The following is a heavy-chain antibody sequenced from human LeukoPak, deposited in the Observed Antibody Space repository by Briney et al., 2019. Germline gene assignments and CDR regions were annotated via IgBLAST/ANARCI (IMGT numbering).Heavy chain of an antibody. D-gene: IGHD2-15*01. J-gene: IGHJ4*02. CDR1: GYTFTGYY. CDR3: ARHCSGGSCPIVH. V-gene: IGHV1-2*02. Sequence: ASVKVSCKASGYTFTGYYMHWVRQAPGQGLEWMGWINPNTGGTNYAQKFQGRVTMTRETSISTAYMDLSRLRSDDTAVYYCARHCSGGSCPIVHWGQGTLVTVSS. CDR2: INPNTGGT.